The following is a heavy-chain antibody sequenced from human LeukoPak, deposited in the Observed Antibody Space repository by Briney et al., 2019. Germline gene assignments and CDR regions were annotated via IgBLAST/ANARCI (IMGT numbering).Heavy chain of an antibody. CDR2: LYNSVST. CDR3: ARDVMSSHGWYFDY. D-gene: IGHD6-19*01. Sequence: SETLSLTCTVSGGSISSYYWSWTRQPAGKGLEWIWRLYNSVSTNYNPSLKSRVTMSVDTSKNQFSLKLSSVTAADTAVYYCARDVMSSHGWYFDYWGQGTLVTVSS. V-gene: IGHV4-4*07. J-gene: IGHJ4*02. CDR1: GGSISSYY.